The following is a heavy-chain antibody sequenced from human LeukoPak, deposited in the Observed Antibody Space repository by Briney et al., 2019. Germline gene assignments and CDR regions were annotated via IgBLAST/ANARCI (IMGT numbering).Heavy chain of an antibody. J-gene: IGHJ6*03. CDR3: ARDSGYSSSWYYYYYYMDV. D-gene: IGHD6-13*01. CDR1: GFTFSSYG. CDR2: IWYDGSNK. Sequence: GGSLRLSCAASGFTFSSYGMHWVRQAPGKGLEWVAVIWYDGSNKYYADSVKGRFTISRDNSKNTLYLQMNSLRAEDTAVYYCARDSGYSSSWYYYYYYMDVWGKGTPVTVSS. V-gene: IGHV3-33*01.